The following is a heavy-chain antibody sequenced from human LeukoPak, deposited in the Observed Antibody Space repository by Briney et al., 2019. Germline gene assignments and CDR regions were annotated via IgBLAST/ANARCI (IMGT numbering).Heavy chain of an antibody. D-gene: IGHD2-8*01. V-gene: IGHV3-48*03. CDR3: GRRISYEGMDV. CDR1: GLYFSSYE. CDR2: ISSSTI. Sequence: GGSLMLFCCAAGLYFSSYEVNWVRRDPGEGLEWVSYISSSTISYAHSVKGRLTISRDNAKNSLYLQMNSLRDEDTAVYYCGRRISYEGMDVWGQGTTVTVSS. J-gene: IGHJ6*02.